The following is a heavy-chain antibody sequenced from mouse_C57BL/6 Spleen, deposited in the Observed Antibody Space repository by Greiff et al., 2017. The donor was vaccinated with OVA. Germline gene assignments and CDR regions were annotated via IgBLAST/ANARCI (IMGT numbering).Heavy chain of an antibody. Sequence: VQLQQSGAELVKPGASVKLSCTASGFNFNDYYMHWVKQRTEQGLEWIGRIDPEDGETKYAPKFQGKATITADTSTNTAYLQLSSLTSEDTAVYYCARSESPKVTNFDYWGQGTTLTVSS. J-gene: IGHJ2*01. CDR1: GFNFNDYY. D-gene: IGHD2-5*01. V-gene: IGHV14-2*01. CDR2: IDPEDGET. CDR3: ARSESPKVTNFDY.